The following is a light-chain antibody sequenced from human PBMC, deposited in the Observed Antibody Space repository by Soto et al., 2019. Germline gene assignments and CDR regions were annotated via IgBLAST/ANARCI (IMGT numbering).Light chain of an antibody. V-gene: IGKV1-12*01. CDR2: TTS. CDR1: QGINNW. CDR3: QHANSCTRT. Sequence: DIQMTQSPSSVSASVGDRVTITCRASQGINNWLAWYQQRPGEPPKLLIYTTSNLQSGVPSRFSGSGSGTDFTLTISSQQPEDFATYYCQHANSCTRTFGGGTKVEIK. J-gene: IGKJ4*01.